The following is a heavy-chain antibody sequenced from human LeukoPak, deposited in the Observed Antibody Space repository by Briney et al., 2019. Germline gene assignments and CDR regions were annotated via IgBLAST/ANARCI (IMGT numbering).Heavy chain of an antibody. CDR1: GGSFSGYY. V-gene: IGHV4-34*01. D-gene: IGHD2-2*01. CDR2: INHSGST. CDR3: ARGRYCSSTSCWNYYHYGMDV. J-gene: IGHJ6*04. Sequence: PSETLSLTCAVYGGSFSGYYWSWIRQPPGKGLEWIGEINHSGSTNYNPSLKSRVTISVDTSKNQFSLKLSSVTAADTAVYYCARGRYCSSTSCWNYYHYGMDVWGKGTTVTVSS.